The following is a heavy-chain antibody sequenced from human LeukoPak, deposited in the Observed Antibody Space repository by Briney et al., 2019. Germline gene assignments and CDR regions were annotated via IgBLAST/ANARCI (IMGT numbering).Heavy chain of an antibody. V-gene: IGHV1-3*01. Sequence: GASVKVSCKASGYTFTSYAIHWVRQAPGQRLEWMGWINAGNGDTKYSQKFQGRVTITRDTPASTAYMELGSLRSEDTAVFYCARALYSNASNYWGQGTLVTVSS. CDR1: GYTFTSYA. CDR3: ARALYSNASNY. D-gene: IGHD3-16*02. J-gene: IGHJ4*02. CDR2: INAGNGDT.